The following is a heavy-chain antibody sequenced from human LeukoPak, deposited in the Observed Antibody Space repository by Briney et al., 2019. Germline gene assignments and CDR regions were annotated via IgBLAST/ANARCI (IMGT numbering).Heavy chain of an antibody. Sequence: GGSLRLSCAASGFTFGGYGMHWVRQAPGKGLEWVAVIWYDGSNKYHADSVKGRFTISRDNSKNTLWLQMDSLRAEDTAVYYCARVSHPYYYGMDVWGQGTTVAVSS. CDR3: ARVSHPYYYGMDV. CDR1: GFTFGGYG. J-gene: IGHJ6*02. CDR2: IWYDGSNK. V-gene: IGHV3-33*01.